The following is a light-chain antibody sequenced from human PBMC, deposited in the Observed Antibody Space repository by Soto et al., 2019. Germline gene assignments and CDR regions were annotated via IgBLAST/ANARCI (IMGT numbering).Light chain of an antibody. J-gene: IGKJ3*01. CDR1: QSVSSS. V-gene: IGKV3-11*01. CDR3: QQRSNWPPEVT. CDR2: VAS. Sequence: EIVLTQSPDTLSLSPGERATLSCRASQSVSSSLAWYQRKPGQAPRLLIYVASKRAPGIPARFSGSGSGTDFTLTISSIEPEDFAVYYCQQRSNWPPEVTFGPGTKVDIK.